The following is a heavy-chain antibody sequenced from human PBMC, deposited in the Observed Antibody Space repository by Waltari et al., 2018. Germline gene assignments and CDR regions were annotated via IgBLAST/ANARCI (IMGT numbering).Heavy chain of an antibody. D-gene: IGHD3-3*01. CDR3: ARDLHDFWSGNSPTDAFDI. Sequence: QVQLVQSGAEVKKPGSSVKVSCKASGGTFSSYAISWVRQAPGQGLEWMGGIIPIFGTANYAQKFQGRVTITTDESTSTAYMELSSLRSEDTAVYYCARDLHDFWSGNSPTDAFDIWGQGTMVTVSS. CDR2: IIPIFGTA. J-gene: IGHJ3*02. V-gene: IGHV1-69*05. CDR1: GGTFSSYA.